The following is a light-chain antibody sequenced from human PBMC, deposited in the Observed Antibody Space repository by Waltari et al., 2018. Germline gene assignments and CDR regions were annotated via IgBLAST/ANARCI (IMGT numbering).Light chain of an antibody. J-gene: IGKJ2*01. Sequence: DIVMTQSPLSLPVTPGEPASISCRSSQSLLHSNGYNYLDWYLQKPGQSPQLLIYLGSNRASGVPDRFSGSGSGTDFTLKISRVEAEYVGVDYCMQALQTPQYTFGQGTKLEI. CDR2: LGS. CDR1: QSLLHSNGYNY. CDR3: MQALQTPQYT. V-gene: IGKV2-28*01.